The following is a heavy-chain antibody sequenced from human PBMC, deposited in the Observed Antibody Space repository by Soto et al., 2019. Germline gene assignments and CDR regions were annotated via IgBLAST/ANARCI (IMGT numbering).Heavy chain of an antibody. V-gene: IGHV4-59*01. CDR3: ARGLVATSAVGFDP. CDR2: IYYSGST. J-gene: IGHJ5*02. CDR1: GGSIGSCY. Sequence: PSETLSLTCTVSGGSIGSCYWSWIRQPPGKGLEWIGYIYYSGSTNYNPSLKSRVTISVDTSKNQFSLKLSSVTAADTAVYYCARGLVATSAVGFDPWGQGTLVTVSS. D-gene: IGHD5-12*01.